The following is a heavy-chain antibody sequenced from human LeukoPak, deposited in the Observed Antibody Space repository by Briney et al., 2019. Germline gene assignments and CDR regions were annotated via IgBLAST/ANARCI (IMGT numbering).Heavy chain of an antibody. CDR2: IRTSTEGANYA. CDR3: ARDQRYAFDY. CDR1: GFTFSNYR. V-gene: IGHV3-48*02. Sequence: GGSLRLSCAASGFTFSNYRMNWVRQAPGKGLEWISNIRTSTEGANYAIYADSVKGRVTFSRDDAKNTLYLHMHSLRDDDTAVYYCARDQRYAFDYWGQGILVTVSS. D-gene: IGHD3-9*01. J-gene: IGHJ4*02.